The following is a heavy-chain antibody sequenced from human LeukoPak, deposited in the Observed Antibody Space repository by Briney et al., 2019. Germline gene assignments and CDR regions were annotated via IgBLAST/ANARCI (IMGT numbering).Heavy chain of an antibody. V-gene: IGHV3-23*01. D-gene: IGHD3-10*01. CDR2: ISGSGGST. Sequence: GGSLRLSCAASAFTFSSYAMSWVRQAPGKGLEWVSAISGSGGSTYYADSVKGRFTISRDNSKNTLYLQMNSLRAEDTAVYYCAKDLLSTMVLDPREPFDYWGQGTLVTVSS. J-gene: IGHJ4*02. CDR1: AFTFSSYA. CDR3: AKDLLSTMVLDPREPFDY.